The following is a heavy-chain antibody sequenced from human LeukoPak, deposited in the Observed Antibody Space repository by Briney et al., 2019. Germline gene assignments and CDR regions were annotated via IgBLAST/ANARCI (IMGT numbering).Heavy chain of an antibody. CDR2: VSSDGSRE. Sequence: PGRSLRLSCAASGFSFSSYGMHWVRQAPGKGLEWVSFVSSDGSREYYGDSVKGRFTISRDNSKNTLFLELSSLRAEDTAVYYCAKARGYNYAYSYYFDYWGQGTLVTVSS. CDR3: AKARGYNYAYSYYFDY. D-gene: IGHD5-18*01. V-gene: IGHV3-30*18. CDR1: GFSFSSYG. J-gene: IGHJ4*02.